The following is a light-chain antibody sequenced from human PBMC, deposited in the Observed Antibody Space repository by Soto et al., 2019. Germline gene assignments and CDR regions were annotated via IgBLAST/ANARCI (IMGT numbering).Light chain of an antibody. J-gene: IGKJ4*01. V-gene: IGKV3-15*01. Sequence: EIVMTQSPATLSVFPGERATLSCRASQSVNNYLAWYQQKPGLAPRLLIYGVSTRATGIPARFSGSGSGTEFTLAISSLQSEDSAVYYCQQHNGWPLTFGAGTKVEIK. CDR1: QSVNNY. CDR3: QQHNGWPLT. CDR2: GVS.